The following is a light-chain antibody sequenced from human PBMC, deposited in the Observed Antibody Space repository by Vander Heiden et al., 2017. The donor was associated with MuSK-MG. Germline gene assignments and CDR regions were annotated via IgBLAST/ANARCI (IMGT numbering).Light chain of an antibody. CDR3: QQYETSVT. CDR2: GTS. V-gene: IGKV3-20*01. Sequence: DIVVTQSPDTLSLSPGDRASISCRASQYISNSYLAWYQQRPGQAPRPRLLIYGTSTRATGVPDRFSGSGFGRDFTLTISRLEPEDFAVYYCQQYETSVTFGGGTRVEIK. J-gene: IGKJ4*01. CDR1: QYISNSY.